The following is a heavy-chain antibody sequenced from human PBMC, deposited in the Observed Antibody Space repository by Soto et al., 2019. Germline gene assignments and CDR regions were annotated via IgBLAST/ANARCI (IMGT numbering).Heavy chain of an antibody. D-gene: IGHD3-10*01. CDR3: ARGRGSTSF. CDR2: MNPNSGNT. CDR1: GYTFTSYD. V-gene: IGHV1-8*01. J-gene: IGHJ4*02. Sequence: QVQLVQSGAEVKKPGASVKVSCKASGYTFTSYDINWVRQATGQGLEWMGWMNPNSGNTGYAQKLQGSETMSRNPRVGAAYMELSSLRSEETAVYYCARGRGSTSFWGQGTLVTVSS.